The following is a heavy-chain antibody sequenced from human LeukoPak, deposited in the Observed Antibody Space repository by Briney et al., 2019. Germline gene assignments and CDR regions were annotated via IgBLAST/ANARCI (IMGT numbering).Heavy chain of an antibody. V-gene: IGHV3-23*01. Sequence: GGSLRLSCAASGFTFDDYAMHWVRQAPEKGLEWVATISGSGGGTYYADSVKGRFTISRDDSKNTLYLQMNSLRAEDTAVYYCAKDLGRYRNNYFDYWGQGTLVTVSS. J-gene: IGHJ4*02. CDR2: ISGSGGGT. CDR1: GFTFDDYA. CDR3: AKDLGRYRNNYFDY. D-gene: IGHD1-26*01.